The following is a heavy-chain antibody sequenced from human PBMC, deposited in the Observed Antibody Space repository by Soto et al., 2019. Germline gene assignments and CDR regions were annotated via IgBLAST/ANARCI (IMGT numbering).Heavy chain of an antibody. CDR1: GGSFSGYY. Sequence: PSETLSLTCAVYGGSFSGYYWSWIRQPPGKGLEWIGEINHSGSTNYNPSLKSRVTMSVDTSKNQVSLRMNSMTAADTAVYYCARGLSAFDPWGQGTLVTVSS. V-gene: IGHV4-34*01. CDR3: ARGLSAFDP. J-gene: IGHJ5*02. CDR2: INHSGST.